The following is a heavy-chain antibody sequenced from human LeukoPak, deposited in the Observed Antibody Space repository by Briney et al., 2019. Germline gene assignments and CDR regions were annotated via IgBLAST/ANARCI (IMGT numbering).Heavy chain of an antibody. CDR1: GFTFSSYE. Sequence: GGSLRLSCAASGFTFSSYEMNWVRQAPGKGLEWVSYISSSGSTIYYADSLKGRFTVSRDNAKNSLYLEMNSLRAEDTAVYYCASPRTEQQLAQFDYWGQGTLVTVSS. J-gene: IGHJ4*02. CDR3: ASPRTEQQLAQFDY. D-gene: IGHD6-13*01. V-gene: IGHV3-48*03. CDR2: ISSSGSTI.